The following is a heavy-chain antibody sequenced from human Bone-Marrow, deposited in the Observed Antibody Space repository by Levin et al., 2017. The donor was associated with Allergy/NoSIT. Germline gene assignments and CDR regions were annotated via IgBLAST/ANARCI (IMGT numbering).Heavy chain of an antibody. CDR1: GFTFSTYG. CDR3: VRDPGVGNSLSAFDI. V-gene: IGHV3-30*03. D-gene: IGHD1-14*01. J-gene: IGHJ3*02. CDR2: ISSDGSNK. Sequence: GGSLRLSCAASGFTFSTYGIHWVRQAPGKGPEWVAVISSDGSNKFYADSVKGRFTISRDNSQDTLYLQMDSLRVEDTAMYSCVRDPGVGNSLSAFDIWGQGTMVTVSS.